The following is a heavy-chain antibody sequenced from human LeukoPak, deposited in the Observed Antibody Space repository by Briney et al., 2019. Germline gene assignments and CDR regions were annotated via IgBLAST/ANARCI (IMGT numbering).Heavy chain of an antibody. CDR2: IWYDGSNK. Sequence: PGGSLRLSCAASGFTFSNYGMHWVRQAPGKGLEWVAFIWYDGSNKYYADSVKGRFTISRDNSKNTVYLQMNSLRAEDTAVYYCAKVLAVTSYGAESVFDHWGQGTLVTVSS. CDR1: GFTFSNYG. V-gene: IGHV3-30*02. CDR3: AKVLAVTSYGAESVFDH. D-gene: IGHD4-17*01. J-gene: IGHJ4*02.